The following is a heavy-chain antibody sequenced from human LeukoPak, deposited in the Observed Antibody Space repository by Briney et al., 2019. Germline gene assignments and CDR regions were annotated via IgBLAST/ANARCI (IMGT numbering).Heavy chain of an antibody. Sequence: GASVKVSCKASGYTFTGYYIHWVRQAPGQGLEWMGWIIPSSGGTTYAQKFQGRVTMTRDTSISTAYMELISLRSDDTAVYYCARVLPSDNWGQGTLVTVSS. CDR1: GYTFTGYY. D-gene: IGHD2/OR15-2a*01. J-gene: IGHJ4*02. CDR3: ARVLPSDN. CDR2: IIPSSGGT. V-gene: IGHV1-2*02.